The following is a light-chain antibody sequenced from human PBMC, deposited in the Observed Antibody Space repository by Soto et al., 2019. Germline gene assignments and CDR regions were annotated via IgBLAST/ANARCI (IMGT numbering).Light chain of an antibody. V-gene: IGKV3-20*01. Sequence: EIVLTQSPGTLSLSPGERATLSCRASQSVSSSFLAWYQQKPGQAPRLLIYGASIRATGIPDRLSSSVSGADFTDFTLSISGLEPEDFVVYFCQPYHRSPWTFGLGTKV. J-gene: IGKJ1*01. CDR3: QPYHRSPWT. CDR1: QSVSSSF. CDR2: GAS.